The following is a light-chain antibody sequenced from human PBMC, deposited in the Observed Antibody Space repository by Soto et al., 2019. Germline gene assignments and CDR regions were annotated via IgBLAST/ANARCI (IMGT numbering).Light chain of an antibody. CDR1: RTITSSY. CDR3: QQYDNSPIT. V-gene: IGKV3-20*01. Sequence: EIVLTQSPGTLSLSPGERATLTCRASRTITSSYLAWYQQKPGQATRLLIHSASTRATAIPGRFSGSGSGTEFTFTISRLEPEDFAVYYCQQYDNSPITFGQGTRLEIK. J-gene: IGKJ5*01. CDR2: SAS.